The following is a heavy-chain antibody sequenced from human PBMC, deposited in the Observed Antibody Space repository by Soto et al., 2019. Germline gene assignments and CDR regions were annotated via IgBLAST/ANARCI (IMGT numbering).Heavy chain of an antibody. V-gene: IGHV1-18*01. D-gene: IGHD3-22*01. CDR3: ARDLMYYDSSGYLGGAFDI. Sequence: ASVKVSCKASGYTFTSYGISWVRQAPGQGLEWMGWISAYNGNTNYAQKLQGRVTMTTDTSTSTAYMELRSLRSDDTAVYYCARDLMYYDSSGYLGGAFDIWGQGTMVTVSS. CDR2: ISAYNGNT. J-gene: IGHJ3*02. CDR1: GYTFTSYG.